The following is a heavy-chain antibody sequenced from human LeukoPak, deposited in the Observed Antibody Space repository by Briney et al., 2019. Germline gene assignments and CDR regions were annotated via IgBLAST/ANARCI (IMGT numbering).Heavy chain of an antibody. Sequence: GSSVKVSCKASGGTFSSYSITWVRQAPGQGLEWMGGIMPLFNTANYAQQFQGRVTITTDESTSTDYMELSSLRFEDTAMYYCARVDRYHYYLDVWGKGTTVTVSS. CDR1: GGTFSSYS. CDR3: ARVDRYHYYLDV. CDR2: IMPLFNTA. V-gene: IGHV1-69*05. J-gene: IGHJ6*03.